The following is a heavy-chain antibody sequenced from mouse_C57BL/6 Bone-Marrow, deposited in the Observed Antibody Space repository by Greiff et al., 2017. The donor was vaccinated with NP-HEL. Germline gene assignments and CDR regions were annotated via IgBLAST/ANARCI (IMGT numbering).Heavy chain of an antibody. CDR1: GYTFTTYP. Sequence: QVQLQHSGAELVKPGASVKMSCKASGYTFTTYPIEWMKQNHGKSLEWIGNFHPYNDDTKYNEKFKGKATLTVEKSSSTVYLELSRLTSDDSAVYYCAVLLRSYYYAMDYWGQGTSVTVSS. CDR3: AVLLRSYYYAMDY. CDR2: FHPYNDDT. V-gene: IGHV1-47*01. D-gene: IGHD1-1*01. J-gene: IGHJ4*01.